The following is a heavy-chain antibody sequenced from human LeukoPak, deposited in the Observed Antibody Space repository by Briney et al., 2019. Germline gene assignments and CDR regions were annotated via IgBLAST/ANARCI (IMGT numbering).Heavy chain of an antibody. CDR3: ARDWGIEGRDIPVAGTSDYYFGLDV. Sequence: ASVKVSCKASGYTLSSYYIHWLRQAPGQGPEWMGIINPGGGNTDYAQKFQGRVTMTRDASTSTVYMELSSLRFEDTAVYYCARDWGIEGRDIPVAGTSDYYFGLDVWGQGTTVTVSS. CDR1: GYTLSSYY. J-gene: IGHJ6*02. CDR2: INPGGGNT. V-gene: IGHV1-46*01. D-gene: IGHD6-19*01.